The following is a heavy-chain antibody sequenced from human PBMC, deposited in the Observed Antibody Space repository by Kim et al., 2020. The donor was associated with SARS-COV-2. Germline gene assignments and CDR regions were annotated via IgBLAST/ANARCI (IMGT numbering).Heavy chain of an antibody. V-gene: IGHV4-59*01. Sequence: SETLSLTCTVSGGSISSYYWSWIRQPPGKGLEWIGYIYYSGSTNYNPSLKSRVTISVDTSKNQFSLKLSSVTAADTAVYYCARWEYSGLILYWGQGTLVTVSS. CDR3: ARWEYSGLILY. CDR2: IYYSGST. J-gene: IGHJ4*02. D-gene: IGHD5-12*01. CDR1: GGSISSYY.